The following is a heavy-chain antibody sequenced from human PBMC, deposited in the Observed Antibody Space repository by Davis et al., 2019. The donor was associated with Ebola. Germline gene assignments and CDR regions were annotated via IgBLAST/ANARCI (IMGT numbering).Heavy chain of an antibody. CDR2: ISGGTGTI. CDR3: ARGRDYAFDI. CDR1: GFTFSGSS. Sequence: GESLKISCAASGFTFSGSSMNWVRRAPGTGLEWVSHISGGTGTIEYADSVKGRFTMSRDNAKNSLYLQMNSLRDEDTAVYYCARGRDYAFDIWGQGTMVTVSS. D-gene: IGHD2-21*02. J-gene: IGHJ3*02. V-gene: IGHV3-48*02.